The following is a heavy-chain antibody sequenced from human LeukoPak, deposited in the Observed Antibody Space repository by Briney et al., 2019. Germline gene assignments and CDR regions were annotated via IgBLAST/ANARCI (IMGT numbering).Heavy chain of an antibody. CDR1: GGSFSGYY. CDR2: INHSGST. Sequence: SETLSLTCAVYGGSFSGYYWSWIRQPPGKGLEWIGEINHSGSTNYNPSLKSRVTISVDTSKNQFSLKLSSVTAADTAVYYCASRGYSLTYYYYYMDVWGKGTTVTVSS. V-gene: IGHV4-34*01. D-gene: IGHD5-18*01. J-gene: IGHJ6*03. CDR3: ASRGYSLTYYYYYMDV.